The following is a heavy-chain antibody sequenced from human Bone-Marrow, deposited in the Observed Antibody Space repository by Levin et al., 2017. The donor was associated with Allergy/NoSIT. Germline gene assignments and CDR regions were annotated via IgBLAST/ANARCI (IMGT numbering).Heavy chain of an antibody. V-gene: IGHV3-30*04. CDR1: GFTFSSHA. CDR2: ISYDGSGK. Sequence: GESLKISCGASGFTFSSHAMYWVRQAPGKGLEWVAVISYDGSGKYYADSVKGRFIISRDNSQNTLFLEVNSLRGEDTAVYYCARAFRWLRKQMEGAMDVWGQGTTVTVSS. J-gene: IGHJ6*02. CDR3: ARAFRWLRKQMEGAMDV. D-gene: IGHD4-23*01.